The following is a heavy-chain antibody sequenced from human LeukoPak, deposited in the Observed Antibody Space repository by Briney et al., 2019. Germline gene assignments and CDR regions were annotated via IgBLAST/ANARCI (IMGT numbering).Heavy chain of an antibody. Sequence: SETLSLTCTVSGGSISNYYWSWIRQPPGKGLEWIGYIYYSGSTNYKPSLKSRVTISVDTSKNQFSLKLSSVTAADTAVYYCARGGYYGSGNDFRFDPWGQGTLVTVSS. D-gene: IGHD3-10*01. CDR2: IYYSGST. V-gene: IGHV4-59*01. CDR3: ARGGYYGSGNDFRFDP. J-gene: IGHJ5*02. CDR1: GGSISNYY.